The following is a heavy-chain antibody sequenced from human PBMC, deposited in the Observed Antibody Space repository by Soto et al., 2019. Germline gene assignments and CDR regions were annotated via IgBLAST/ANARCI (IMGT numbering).Heavy chain of an antibody. Sequence: QVQLQESGPGLVKPSETLSLTCTVSGGSITTYYWSWIRQPLGKGLEWIGHYISYSGNTNYSPSLKSRVTISADTTKNQFSLKLTSVTAADTAVYYCARDRDGDDFDIWGQGTMVTVSS. D-gene: IGHD2-21*02. J-gene: IGHJ3*02. V-gene: IGHV4-59*01. CDR2: ISYSGNT. CDR1: GGSITTYY. CDR3: ARDRDGDDFDI.